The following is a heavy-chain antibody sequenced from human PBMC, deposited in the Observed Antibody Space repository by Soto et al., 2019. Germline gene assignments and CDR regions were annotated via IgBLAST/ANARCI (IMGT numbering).Heavy chain of an antibody. D-gene: IGHD2-15*01. CDR2: ISAYNGNT. J-gene: IGHJ6*02. CDR1: GYTFPNYG. Sequence: QVQLVQSGAEVKKPGASVKVSCKASGYTFPNYGISWVRQAPGQGLEWMGWISAYNGNTNYAQKLQGRVTMTTDTSTYTADXXXRXXRSDDTAVYYCARDWGNCTGGSCYSDYYYYDGMDVWGQGTTVTVSS. CDR3: ARDWGNCTGGSCYSDYYYYDGMDV. V-gene: IGHV1-18*01.